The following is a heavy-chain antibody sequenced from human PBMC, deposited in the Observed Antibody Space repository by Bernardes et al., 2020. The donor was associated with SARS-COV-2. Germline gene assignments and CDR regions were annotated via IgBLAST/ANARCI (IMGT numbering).Heavy chain of an antibody. CDR3: VVRTTSFDF. CDR1: GLTFSNYD. CDR2: IGAPGDT. V-gene: IGHV3-13*01. J-gene: IGHJ4*02. D-gene: IGHD3-10*02. Sequence: GYLRLSCSASGLTFSNYDMHWVRQAAGKGLDWVSTIGAPGDTYYPHSVKGRFTISRDNAKNSLFLQMSSLTTGDTAVYYCVVRTTSFDFWGQGTLVTVSS.